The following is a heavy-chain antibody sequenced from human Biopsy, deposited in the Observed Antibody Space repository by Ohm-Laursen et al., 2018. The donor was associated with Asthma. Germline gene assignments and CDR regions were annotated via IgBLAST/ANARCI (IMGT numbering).Heavy chain of an antibody. CDR2: IYYNGRT. CDR3: ARWGSFGFDY. D-gene: IGHD7-27*01. V-gene: IGHV4-39*07. J-gene: IGHJ4*02. CDR1: GFTFSSYAMH. Sequence: LRLSCSASGFTFSSYAMHWVRQPPGKGLEWIGSIYYNGRTYYNPSLKSRVTISVDTSKKQLSLQLSSVTAADTAVYYCARWGSFGFDYWGQGTLVTVSS.